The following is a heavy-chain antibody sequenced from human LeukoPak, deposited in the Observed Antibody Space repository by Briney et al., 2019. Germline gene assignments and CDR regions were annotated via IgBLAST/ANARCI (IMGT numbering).Heavy chain of an antibody. Sequence: SETLSLTCTVSGGSISSYYWSWIRQPPGKGLEWIGHIYSSGSTNYHPSLKSRVTISVDTSKNQFSLKLSSVTAADTAVYYCARARCGGDCYLGKLHWFDPWGQGTLVTVSS. CDR2: IYSSGST. J-gene: IGHJ5*02. CDR3: ARARCGGDCYLGKLHWFDP. D-gene: IGHD2-21*02. CDR1: GGSISSYY. V-gene: IGHV4-59*01.